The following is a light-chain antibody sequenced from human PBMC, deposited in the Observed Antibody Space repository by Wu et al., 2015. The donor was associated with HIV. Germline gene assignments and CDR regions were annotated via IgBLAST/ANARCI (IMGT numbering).Light chain of an antibody. Sequence: EIVLTQSPGTLSLSPGERATLSCRASQSVSSSYLAWYQQKPGLAPRLLIYDTSNRATGIPARFSGSGSGTDFTLTISSLEPEDFAVYYCQQRLNWPPVTFGQGTRLEIK. CDR1: QSVSSSY. J-gene: IGKJ5*01. V-gene: IGKV3D-20*02. CDR3: QQRLNWPPVT. CDR2: DTS.